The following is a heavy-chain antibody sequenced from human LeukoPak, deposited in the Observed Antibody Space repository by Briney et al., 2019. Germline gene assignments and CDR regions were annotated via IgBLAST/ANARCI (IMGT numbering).Heavy chain of an antibody. D-gene: IGHD1-26*01. CDR1: GFTASSSH. CDR3: ARDGEGGTYSNY. CDR2: IYSGGST. V-gene: IGHV3-53*01. J-gene: IGHJ4*02. Sequence: GGSLRLSCAASGFTASSSHMSWVRQAPGKGLEWVSLIYSGGSTYYADSVKGRFTVSRDNSKNTLYLQMNSLRAEDTAVYYCARDGEGGTYSNYWGQGTLVTVSS.